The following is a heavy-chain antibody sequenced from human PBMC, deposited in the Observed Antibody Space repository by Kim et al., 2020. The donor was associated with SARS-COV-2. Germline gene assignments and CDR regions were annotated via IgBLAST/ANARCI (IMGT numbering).Heavy chain of an antibody. D-gene: IGHD1-1*01. CDR2: K. V-gene: IGHV3-30*02. J-gene: IGHJ4*02. CDR3: AKQRRERIFDY. Sequence: KYYADSVKGRFTISRDNSKNTLYLQMNSLRAGGTAVYYCAKQRRERIFDYWGQGTLVTVSS.